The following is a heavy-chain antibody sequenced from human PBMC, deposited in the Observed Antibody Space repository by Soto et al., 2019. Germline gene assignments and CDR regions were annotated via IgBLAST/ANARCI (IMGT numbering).Heavy chain of an antibody. CDR1: GYSLTSYW. J-gene: IGHJ6*02. CDR2: IYLGDSDT. V-gene: IGHV5-51*01. Sequence: VESLKISCKGSGYSLTSYWLGWVRQMPGKGLEWMGIIYLGDSDTRYSPCFQGQVTISAAKSISTAYLHWSSLKASDTAMYYSARGSGDYYYGMDVWGQGTTVPVSS. D-gene: IGHD3-10*01. CDR3: ARGSGDYYYGMDV.